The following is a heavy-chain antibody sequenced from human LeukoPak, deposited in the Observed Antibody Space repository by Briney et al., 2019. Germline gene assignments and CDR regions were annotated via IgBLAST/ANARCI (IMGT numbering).Heavy chain of an antibody. CDR1: GGSISSGGYY. J-gene: IGHJ4*02. CDR2: IYYSGST. Sequence: SETLSLTCTVSGGSISSGGYYWSWIRQHPGKGLEWIGYIYYSGSTYYNPSLKSRVTISVDTSKNQFSLKLSSVTAADTAVYYCARDTRFGVVIRPFDYWGQGTLVTVSS. D-gene: IGHD3-3*01. CDR3: ARDTRFGVVIRPFDY. V-gene: IGHV4-31*03.